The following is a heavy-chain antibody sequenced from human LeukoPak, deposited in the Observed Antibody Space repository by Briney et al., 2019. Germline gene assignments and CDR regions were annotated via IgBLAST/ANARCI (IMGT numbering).Heavy chain of an antibody. CDR1: GYSISSGYY. CDR2: IYHSGST. Sequence: SETLSLTCTVSGYSISSGYYWGWIRQPPGEGLEWIGSIYHSGSTYYNPSLKSRVTISVDTSKNQFSLKLSSVTAADTAVYYCARVAVGVVVVPAAIVYYFDYWGQGTLVTVSS. J-gene: IGHJ4*02. CDR3: ARVAVGVVVVPAAIVYYFDY. V-gene: IGHV4-38-2*02. D-gene: IGHD2-2*02.